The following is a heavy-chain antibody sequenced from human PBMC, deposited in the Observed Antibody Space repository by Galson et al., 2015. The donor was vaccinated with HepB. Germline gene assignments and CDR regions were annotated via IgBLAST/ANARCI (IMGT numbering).Heavy chain of an antibody. D-gene: IGHD3-9*01. CDR3: ARRQKFDWFFDS. V-gene: IGHV5-51*03. CDR1: GYNFSTYW. CDR2: IYPGDSDT. Sequence: QSGAEVKKPGESLRISCEGFGYNFSTYWIGWVRQMPGKGLEWMGIIYPGDSDTRYSPSFQGQVTISADKSIGTAYLHWSGLKPSDTAMYYCARRQKFDWFFDSWGQGTLVTVSS. J-gene: IGHJ5*01.